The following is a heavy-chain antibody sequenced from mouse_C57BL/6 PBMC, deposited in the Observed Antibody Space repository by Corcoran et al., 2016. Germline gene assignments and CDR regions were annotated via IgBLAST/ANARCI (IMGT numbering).Heavy chain of an antibody. CDR2: INTYSGVP. Sequence: QIQLVQSGPELKKPGETVKISCKASGYTFTTYGMSWVKQAPGKGLKWMGWINTYSGVPTYADDFKGRFAFSLETSASTAYLQINNLKNEDTATYFCARGVRETWYFDYWGQGTTLTVSS. V-gene: IGHV9-3*01. CDR1: GYTFTTYG. CDR3: ARGVRETWYFDY. J-gene: IGHJ2*01.